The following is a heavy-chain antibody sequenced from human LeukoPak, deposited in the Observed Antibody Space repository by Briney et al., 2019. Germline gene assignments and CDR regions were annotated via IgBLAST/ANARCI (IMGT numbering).Heavy chain of an antibody. CDR3: ARSDYGGNSPWFDP. V-gene: IGHV4-39*07. CDR2: IYYSGST. J-gene: IGHJ5*02. CDR1: GGSISSSSYY. D-gene: IGHD4-23*01. Sequence: PSETLSLTCTVSGGSISSSSYYWGWIRQPPGKGLEWIGSIYYSGSTYYNPSLKSRVTISVDTSKNQFSLKLSSVTAADTAVYYCARSDYGGNSPWFDPWGQGTLVTVSS.